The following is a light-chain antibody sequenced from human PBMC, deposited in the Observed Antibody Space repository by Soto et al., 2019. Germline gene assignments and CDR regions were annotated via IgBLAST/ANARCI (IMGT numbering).Light chain of an antibody. CDR3: QQYNSYS. Sequence: DIQISQSPSTLPASVGDRVTVTCRASQSMSNWLALYQQKPGTAPQVLIYHASNLQSGVPSRFSGSGSGTEFTLTISSLQPDNFATHYCQQYNSYSFGQGTKVDIK. CDR2: HAS. J-gene: IGKJ1*01. V-gene: IGKV1-5*01. CDR1: QSMSNW.